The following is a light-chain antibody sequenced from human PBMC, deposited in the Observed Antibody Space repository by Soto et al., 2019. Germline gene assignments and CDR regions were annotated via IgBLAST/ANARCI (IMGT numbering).Light chain of an antibody. CDR2: LAS. Sequence: DIVMNQSPLSLPVTPGEPASISSRSSQSLLHSDGKNYLEWYVQKKGQSPQILIYLASNRDSGVPDRFSGSGSGTDFTLKISRVEAEDFGVYYCIQTLQNPLTFGGGTKVDIK. V-gene: IGKV2-28*01. CDR3: IQTLQNPLT. J-gene: IGKJ4*01. CDR1: QSLLHSDGKNY.